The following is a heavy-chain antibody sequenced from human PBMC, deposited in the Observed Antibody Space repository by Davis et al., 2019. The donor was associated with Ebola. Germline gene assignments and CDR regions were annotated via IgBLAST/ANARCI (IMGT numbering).Heavy chain of an antibody. CDR1: GFTFSSYA. Sequence: GESLKISCAASGFTFSSYAMHWVRQAPGKGLEWVANIKQDGSEKYYVDSVKGRFTISRDNAKNSLYLQMNSLRAEDTAVYYCARRGYSALDWGQGTLVTVSS. J-gene: IGHJ4*02. CDR2: IKQDGSEK. CDR3: ARRGYSALD. D-gene: IGHD5-12*01. V-gene: IGHV3-7*03.